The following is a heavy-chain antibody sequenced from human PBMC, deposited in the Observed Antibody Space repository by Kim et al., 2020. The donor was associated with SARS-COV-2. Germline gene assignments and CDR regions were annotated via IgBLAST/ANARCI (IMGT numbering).Heavy chain of an antibody. CDR3: AWMPRSYAFDI. CDR2: IYYSGST. J-gene: IGHJ3*02. CDR1: GGSISSSSYY. Sequence: SETLSLTCTVSGGSISSSSYYWGWIRQPPGKGLEWIGSIYYSGSTYYNPSLKSRVTISVDTSKNQFSLKLSSVTAADTAVYFCAWMPRSYAFDIWGQGTIVTVSS. D-gene: IGHD2-2*01. V-gene: IGHV4-39*01.